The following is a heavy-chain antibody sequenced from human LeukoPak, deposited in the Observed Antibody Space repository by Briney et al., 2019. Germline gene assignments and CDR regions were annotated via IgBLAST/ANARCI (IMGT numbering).Heavy chain of an antibody. CDR2: IYHSGST. CDR3: ASFHQESSGHLDY. CDR1: GGSISSGSYS. Sequence: SQTLSLTCAVSGGSISSGSYSWSWIRQPPGKGLEWIGYIYHSGSTYYNPSLKSRVTISADRSKNQFSLKLTSVTAADTAVYYCASFHQESSGHLDYWGQGTLVTVSS. V-gene: IGHV4-30-2*01. D-gene: IGHD3-22*01. J-gene: IGHJ4*02.